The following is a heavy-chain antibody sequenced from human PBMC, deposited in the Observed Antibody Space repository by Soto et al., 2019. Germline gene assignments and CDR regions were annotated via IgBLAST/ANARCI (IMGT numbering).Heavy chain of an antibody. CDR2: IYHSGST. CDR1: FCSISISNL. D-gene: IGHD1-7*01. J-gene: IGHJ4*02. Sequence: LSATCAVSFCSISISNLWSWVRQPPGKGLEWIGEIYHSGSTNYNPSLKSRVTISVDKSKNQFSLKLSSVTAADTAVYYCATPRTTNYWGQGTLVTVSS. V-gene: IGHV4-4*02. CDR3: ATPRTTNY.